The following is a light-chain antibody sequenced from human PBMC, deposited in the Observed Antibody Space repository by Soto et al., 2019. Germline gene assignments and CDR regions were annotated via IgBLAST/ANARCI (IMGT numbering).Light chain of an antibody. CDR3: QQYGSSLGT. Sequence: EIVLTQSPGTLSLSPGERATLSCRASQSVSSSYLAWYQQKPGQAPRLLIYGASSRATGIPDRFSGRGSGTDFTLTISRLEPEDFAVYYCQQYGSSLGTFGRGTKVEIK. CDR1: QSVSSSY. CDR2: GAS. J-gene: IGKJ1*01. V-gene: IGKV3-20*01.